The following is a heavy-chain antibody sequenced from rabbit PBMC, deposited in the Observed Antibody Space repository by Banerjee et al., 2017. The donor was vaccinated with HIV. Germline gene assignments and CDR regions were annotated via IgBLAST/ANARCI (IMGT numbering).Heavy chain of an antibody. V-gene: IGHV1S40*01. CDR3: ERDYAVSGYYFNL. Sequence: QSLEESGGDLVKPGASLTLTCTASGFSFSSSYHMCWVRQAPGKGLEWIACIAAGSSGGTWYASWAKGRFTISKTSSTTVTLQMTSLTAADTATYFCERDYAVSGYYFNLWGQGTLVTVS. CDR2: IAAGSSGGT. CDR1: GFSFSSSYH. J-gene: IGHJ4*01. D-gene: IGHD8-1*01.